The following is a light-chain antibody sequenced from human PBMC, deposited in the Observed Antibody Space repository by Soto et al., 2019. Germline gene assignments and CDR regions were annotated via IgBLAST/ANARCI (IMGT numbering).Light chain of an antibody. CDR2: DAS. CDR3: QQYNSQWT. CDR1: QSISSR. J-gene: IGKJ1*01. V-gene: IGKV1-5*01. Sequence: DIQMTQSPSTLSASVGDRVTITCRASQSISSRVAWYQQKPGKAPKLLSYDASSLESGVPSRFSGSESGTEFTLTISSLQPDDFATYYCQQYNSQWTFGQGTKVEIK.